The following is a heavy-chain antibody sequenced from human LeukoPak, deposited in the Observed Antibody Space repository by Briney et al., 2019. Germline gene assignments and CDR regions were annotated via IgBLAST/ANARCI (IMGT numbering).Heavy chain of an antibody. J-gene: IGHJ4*02. CDR2: IKPDGSEK. V-gene: IGHV3-7*05. D-gene: IGHD6-13*01. CDR1: GFTFSSYD. CDR3: ARGAAGAFDY. Sequence: GGSLRLSCAASGFTFSSYDMHWVRQATGKGLEWVANIKPDGSEKSYVDSVKGRFTISRDNAKNSLYVQMNSLRAEDTAVYYCARGAAGAFDYWGQGTLVTVSS.